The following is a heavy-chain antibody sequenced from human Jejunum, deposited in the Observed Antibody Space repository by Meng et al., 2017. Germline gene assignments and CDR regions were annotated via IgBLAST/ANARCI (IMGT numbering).Heavy chain of an antibody. CDR3: ARGFCRRTSCQYYYGLDV. J-gene: IGHJ6*02. CDR1: GFTFSSYW. Sequence: GESLKISCAASGFTFSSYWMYWFRQAPGKGLVWVSRIDRDGKHITYADSVKGRFTISRDNTKSSLFLQMNSLRAEDTAVYYCARGFCRRTSCQYYYGLDVWGQGNTVTGAS. CDR2: IDRDGKHI. V-gene: IGHV3-74*01. D-gene: IGHD2-2*01.